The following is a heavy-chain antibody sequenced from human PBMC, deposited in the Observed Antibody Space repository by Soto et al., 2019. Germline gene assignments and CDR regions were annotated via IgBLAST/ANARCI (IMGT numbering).Heavy chain of an antibody. CDR1: GFTFSGYG. Sequence: LRLSCAASGFTFSGYGMHWVRQAPGKGLEWVAVISYDGSKKYYADPVKGRFFISRDNSKNTLYLEMSSLRAEDTAVYYCVKDGSSGWPYYYGMDVWGQGTTVTVSS. D-gene: IGHD6-19*01. V-gene: IGHV3-30*18. CDR2: ISYDGSKK. CDR3: VKDGSSGWPYYYGMDV. J-gene: IGHJ6*02.